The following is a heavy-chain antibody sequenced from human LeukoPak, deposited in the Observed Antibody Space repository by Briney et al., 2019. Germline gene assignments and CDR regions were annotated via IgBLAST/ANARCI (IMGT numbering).Heavy chain of an antibody. CDR1: GFTFSSHG. J-gene: IGHJ5*02. CDR2: IYPKTGGT. D-gene: IGHD1-26*01. CDR3: AGPWDQVGFDP. Sequence: SPGRSLRLSCAASGFTFSSHGIHWVRQAPGQGLEWMGWIYPKTGGTSYAQKFQGRVTMTRDTSISTAYMELIGLRSDDTAVYYCAGPWDQVGFDPWGQGTLVSVSS. V-gene: IGHV1-2*02.